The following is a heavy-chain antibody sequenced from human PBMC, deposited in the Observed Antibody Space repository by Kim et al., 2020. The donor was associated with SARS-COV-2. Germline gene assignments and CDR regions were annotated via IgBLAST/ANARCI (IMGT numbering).Heavy chain of an antibody. CDR3: ARAVSSGYLFY. D-gene: IGHD3-22*01. CDR2: INHSGST. Sequence: SETLSLTCAVYGGSFSGYYWSWIRQPPGKGLEWIGEINHSGSTNYNPSLKSRVTISVDTSKNQFSLKLSSVTAADTAVYYCARAVSSGYLFYWGQGTLVTVSS. CDR1: GGSFSGYY. J-gene: IGHJ4*02. V-gene: IGHV4-34*01.